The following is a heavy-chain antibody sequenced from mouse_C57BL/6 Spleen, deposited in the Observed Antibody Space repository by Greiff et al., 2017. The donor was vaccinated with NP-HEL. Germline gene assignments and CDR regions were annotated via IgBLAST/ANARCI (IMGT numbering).Heavy chain of an antibody. V-gene: IGHV1-54*01. D-gene: IGHD1-1*01. CDR3: AKGDGNPFAY. CDR2: INPGSGGT. Sequence: QVQLQQSGAELVRPGTSVKVSCKASGYAFTNYLIEWVKQRPGQGLEWIGVINPGSGGTNYNEKFKGKATLTADKSSSTAYMQLSSLTSGDSAVYFCAKGDGNPFAYWGQGTLVTVSA. J-gene: IGHJ3*01. CDR1: GYAFTNYL.